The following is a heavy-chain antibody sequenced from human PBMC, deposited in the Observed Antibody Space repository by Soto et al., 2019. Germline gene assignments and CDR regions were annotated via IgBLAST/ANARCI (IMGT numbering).Heavy chain of an antibody. CDR3: ARVAY. CDR2: ISSGSSDT. J-gene: IGHJ4*02. Sequence: PGGSLRLSCEASGFTFSCVSMNWVRQVPGKGLEWVASISSGSSDTWYADSVKGRFIISRDNAQNSLFLQMNTLRPEDTAMYYCARVAYWGPGTQVTVS. V-gene: IGHV3-21*01. CDR1: GFTFSCVS.